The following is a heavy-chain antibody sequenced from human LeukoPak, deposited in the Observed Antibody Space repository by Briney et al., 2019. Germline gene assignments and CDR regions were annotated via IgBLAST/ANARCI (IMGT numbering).Heavy chain of an antibody. Sequence: SETLSLTCTVSGYSISSGYYWGWIRQPPGKGLEWIGSIYHSGSTYYNPSLKSRVTISVDTSKNQFSLKLSSVTAADTAVYYCARELAVVVITIPPYYMDVWGKGTTVTVSS. CDR3: ARELAVVVITIPPYYMDV. V-gene: IGHV4-38-2*02. D-gene: IGHD3-22*01. J-gene: IGHJ6*03. CDR1: GYSISSGYY. CDR2: IYHSGST.